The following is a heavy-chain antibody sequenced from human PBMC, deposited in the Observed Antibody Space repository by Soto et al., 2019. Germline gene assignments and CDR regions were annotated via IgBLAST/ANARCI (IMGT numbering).Heavy chain of an antibody. V-gene: IGHV3-74*01. D-gene: IGHD4-17*01. CDR1: GFTFSKYW. Sequence: EVQLVESGGGLVQPGGSLRLSCAASGFTFSKYWMHWVRQAPGEGLVWVSRIKTDGSITNYADSVKGRFTISRDNAKNTLYLHMASLRAEEMAVYYCARDQTDYGPNTFAYWGEGTLVTVS. J-gene: IGHJ4*02. CDR3: ARDQTDYGPNTFAY. CDR2: IKTDGSIT.